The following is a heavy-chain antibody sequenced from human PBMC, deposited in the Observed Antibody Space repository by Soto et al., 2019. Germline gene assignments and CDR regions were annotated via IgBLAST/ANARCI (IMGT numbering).Heavy chain of an antibody. V-gene: IGHV3-30-3*01. CDR1: GFTFSSSA. CDR3: AAPNIAAYGMDV. Sequence: QVQLVESGGGVVQPGRSLRLSCAASGFTFSSSAMHWVRQAPGKGLEWVAVISYDGSNKYYADSVKGRFTISRDNSKNTLYLQMNSLRAEDTAVYYCAAPNIAAYGMDVWGQGTTVTVSS. J-gene: IGHJ6*02. CDR2: ISYDGSNK. D-gene: IGHD6-13*01.